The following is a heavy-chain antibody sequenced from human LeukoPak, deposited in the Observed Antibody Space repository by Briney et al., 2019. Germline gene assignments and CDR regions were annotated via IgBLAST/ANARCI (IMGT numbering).Heavy chain of an antibody. D-gene: IGHD5-18*01. CDR1: GFTFRNYW. J-gene: IGHJ6*03. V-gene: IGHV3-7*01. CDR2: TKPDGSAE. Sequence: GGSLRLSCAASGFTFRNYWMGWDRQAPGKGLEWVANTKPDGSAEYYADSVRGRFTTSRDNANNFLYLQMNRLRAEDTAVYYCARDRTYNYGNMDVWGKGTTVTVSS. CDR3: ARDRTYNYGNMDV.